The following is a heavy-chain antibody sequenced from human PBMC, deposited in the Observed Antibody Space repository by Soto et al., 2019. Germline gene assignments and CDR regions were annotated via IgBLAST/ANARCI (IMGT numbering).Heavy chain of an antibody. J-gene: IGHJ6*03. D-gene: IGHD2-15*01. V-gene: IGHV1-3*01. CDR2: INAGNGNT. CDR1: GYTFTSYA. Sequence: ASVKVSCKASGYTFTSYAMHWVRQAPGQRLEWMGWINAGNGNTKYSQKFQGRVTITRDTSASTAYMELSSLRSEDTAVYYCARDWDIVVVVAATPYYYYYMDVWGKGTTVTV. CDR3: ARDWDIVVVVAATPYYYYYMDV.